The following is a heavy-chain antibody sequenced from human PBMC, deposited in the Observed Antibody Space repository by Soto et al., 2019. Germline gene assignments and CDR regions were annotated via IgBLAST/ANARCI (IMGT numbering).Heavy chain of an antibody. CDR2: IKQDGSEK. CDR3: ARDKLQQWPSLGADY. V-gene: IGHV3-7*01. Sequence: GGSLRLSCAASGFTFSSYWMSWVRQAPGKGLEWVANIKQDGSEKYYVDSVKGRFTTSRDNAKNSLYLQMNSLRAEDTAVYYCARDKLQQWPSLGADYWGQGTLVTVSS. J-gene: IGHJ4*02. CDR1: GFTFSSYW. D-gene: IGHD6-19*01.